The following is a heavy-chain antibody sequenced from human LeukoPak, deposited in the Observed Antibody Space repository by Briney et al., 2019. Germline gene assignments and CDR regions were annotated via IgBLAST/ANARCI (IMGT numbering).Heavy chain of an antibody. CDR3: AKNTSGTYLDY. CDR1: GFTFSSYA. J-gene: IGHJ4*02. V-gene: IGHV3-23*01. CDR2: ISTSGVST. D-gene: IGHD1-26*01. Sequence: PGGSLRLSCAASGFTFSSYALSWVRQAPGKGVEWVSSISTSGVSTNYADSVKGRFTISRDNSKSMVYLQMNSLRAEDTAVYYCAKNTSGTYLDYWGQGILVTVSS.